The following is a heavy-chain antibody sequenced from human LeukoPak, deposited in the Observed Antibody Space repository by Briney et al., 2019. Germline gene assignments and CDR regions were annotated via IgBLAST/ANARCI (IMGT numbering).Heavy chain of an antibody. J-gene: IGHJ4*02. CDR2: INWNSGII. CDR3: AKDTKLRYYHDSSGYYPTFDY. D-gene: IGHD3-22*01. Sequence: PGGSLRLSCAASGFTFSSYGMHWVRQAPGKGLEWVSGINWNSGIIGYADSVKGRFTISRDNAKNSLYLQMNSLRAEDTALYYCAKDTKLRYYHDSSGYYPTFDYWGQGTLVTVSS. V-gene: IGHV3-9*01. CDR1: GFTFSSYG.